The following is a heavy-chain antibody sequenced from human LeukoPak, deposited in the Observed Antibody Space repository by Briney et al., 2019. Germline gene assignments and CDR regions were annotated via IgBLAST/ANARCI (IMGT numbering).Heavy chain of an antibody. CDR2: IHTSGST. CDR3: ARPGQSSWWVYFNY. J-gene: IGHJ4*02. CDR1: GGFSSFYY. Sequence: EPLSLTCTVSGGFSSFYYWTWIRQPPGKGLEWIGNIHTSGSTDYSPSLKSRVTMSIDTSKNQFSLRLSSVTAADTAVYYCARPGQSSWWVYFNYWGQGTLVTVSS. V-gene: IGHV4-4*09. D-gene: IGHD2-15*01.